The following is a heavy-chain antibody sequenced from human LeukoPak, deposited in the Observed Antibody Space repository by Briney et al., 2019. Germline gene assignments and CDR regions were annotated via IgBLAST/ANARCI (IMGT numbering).Heavy chain of an antibody. Sequence: SETLSLTCAVYGGSFSGYYWSWIRQPPGKGLEWIGEINHSGSTNYNPSLKSRVTISVDRSKNQFSLKLSSVTAADTAVYYCAFSSGYSDYWGQGTLVTVSS. CDR3: AFSSGYSDY. J-gene: IGHJ4*02. D-gene: IGHD3-22*01. CDR1: GGSFSGYY. V-gene: IGHV4-34*01. CDR2: INHSGST.